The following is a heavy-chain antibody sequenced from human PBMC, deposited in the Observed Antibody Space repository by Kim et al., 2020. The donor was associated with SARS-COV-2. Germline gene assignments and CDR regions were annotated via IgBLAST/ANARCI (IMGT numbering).Heavy chain of an antibody. D-gene: IGHD4-17*01. V-gene: IGHV3-23*01. J-gene: IGHJ4*02. Sequence: YAASVKGRFTISRDNSKNTLYLQMNSLRAEDTAVYYCAKVNYGDYVNFDYWGQGTLVTVSS. CDR3: AKVNYGDYVNFDY.